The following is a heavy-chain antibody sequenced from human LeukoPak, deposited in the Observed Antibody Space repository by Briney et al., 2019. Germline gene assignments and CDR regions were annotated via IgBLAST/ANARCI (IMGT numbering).Heavy chain of an antibody. D-gene: IGHD3-3*01. CDR1: GYSIKNGYY. CDR2: IHHSGTT. V-gene: IGHV4-38-2*02. CDR3: ARDGLTIFGVVSDDAFDI. J-gene: IGHJ3*02. Sequence: SETLSLTCAVSGYSIKNGYYWAWIRQPPGKGLEWIGSIHHSGTTYYNPSVKSRVTISVDTSKNQFSLKLSSVTAADTAVYYCARDGLTIFGVVSDDAFDIWGQGTMVTVSS.